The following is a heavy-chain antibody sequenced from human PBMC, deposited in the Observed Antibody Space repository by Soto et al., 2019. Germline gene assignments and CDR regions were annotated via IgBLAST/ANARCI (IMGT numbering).Heavy chain of an antibody. D-gene: IGHD6-25*01. Sequence: SETLSLTCTVSGGSISSGGYYWSWIRQHPGKGLEWIGYIYYSGSTYYNPSLKSRVTISVDTSKNQFSLKLSSVTAADTAVYYCARASPGSEYFQHWGQGTLVTVSS. V-gene: IGHV4-31*03. J-gene: IGHJ1*01. CDR3: ARASPGSEYFQH. CDR1: GGSISSGGYY. CDR2: IYYSGST.